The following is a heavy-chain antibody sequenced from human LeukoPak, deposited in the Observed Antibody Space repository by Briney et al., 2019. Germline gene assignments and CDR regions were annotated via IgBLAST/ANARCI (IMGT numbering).Heavy chain of an antibody. V-gene: IGHV3-23*01. CDR3: ARDLNWETY. CDR1: GFTFSDYG. CDR2: ISDGGSIT. J-gene: IGHJ4*02. Sequence: PGGSLRLSCAASGFTFSDYGMGWVRQAPGKGLERVSTISDGGSITYYADSVKGRFTISRDNSKNSLYLQMNSLRVEDTAVYYCARDLNWETYWGQGTLVSVSS. D-gene: IGHD7-27*01.